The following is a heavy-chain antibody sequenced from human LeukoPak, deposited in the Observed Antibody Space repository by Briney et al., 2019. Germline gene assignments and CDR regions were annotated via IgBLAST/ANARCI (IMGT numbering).Heavy chain of an antibody. CDR2: IYASGST. Sequence: SETLSLTCTVSSGSISSGSYYWSWIRQPAGKGLEWIGRIYASGSTNYNPSLKSRVTISVDTSKNQFSLKLSSVTAADTAVYYCARYCSSTSCYRDNDYWGQGTLVTVSS. CDR3: ARYCSSTSCYRDNDY. J-gene: IGHJ4*02. V-gene: IGHV4-61*02. CDR1: SGSISSGSYY. D-gene: IGHD2-2*02.